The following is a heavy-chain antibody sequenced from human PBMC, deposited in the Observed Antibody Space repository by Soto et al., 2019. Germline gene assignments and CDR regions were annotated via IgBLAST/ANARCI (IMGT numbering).Heavy chain of an antibody. D-gene: IGHD2-15*01. CDR2: IWYDGSNK. J-gene: IGHJ4*02. CDR3: ARDGYCSGGSCYSVPVFDY. CDR1: GFTFSNAL. V-gene: IGHV3-33*08. Sequence: PGGSMSLSWASAGFTFSNALMNWVRQAPGKGLEWVAVIWYDGSNKYYADSVKGRFTISRDNSKNTLYLQMNSLRAEDTAVYYCARDGYCSGGSCYSVPVFDYWGQGTLVTVSS.